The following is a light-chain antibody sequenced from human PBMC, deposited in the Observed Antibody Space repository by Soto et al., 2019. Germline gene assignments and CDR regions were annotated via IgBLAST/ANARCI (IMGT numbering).Light chain of an antibody. CDR2: DAS. J-gene: IGKJ5*01. CDR3: QQRSNWPIT. CDR1: QSVSSY. V-gene: IGKV3-11*01. Sequence: EIVLTQSPATLSLSPGERATLSCRASQSVSSYLAWYQQKPGQAPRLLIYDASNRATGIPARFSGSGSGTDSTLTISSLEPEDCAVDYCQQRSNWPITVGQGKRLEIK.